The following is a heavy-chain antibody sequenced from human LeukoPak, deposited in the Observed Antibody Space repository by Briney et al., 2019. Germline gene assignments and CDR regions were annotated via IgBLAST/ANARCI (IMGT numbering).Heavy chain of an antibody. V-gene: IGHV3-21*04. D-gene: IGHD5-18*01. CDR2: ISSSPPYI. Sequence: GGSLRLSCAASGFPFGTYSMNWVRQAPGKGLEWVSSISSSPPYIFYADSVKGRFTISRDNSKNTLYLQMNSLRAEDTAVYYCAKVLRGFTYGKFDYWGQGTLVTVSS. CDR3: AKVLRGFTYGKFDY. J-gene: IGHJ4*02. CDR1: GFPFGTYS.